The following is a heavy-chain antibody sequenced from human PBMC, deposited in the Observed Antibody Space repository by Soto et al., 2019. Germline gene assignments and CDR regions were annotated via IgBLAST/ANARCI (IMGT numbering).Heavy chain of an antibody. Sequence: SVKVSCKASGGTFSSYAISWVRQAPGQGLEWMEGIIPIFGTANYAQKFQGRVTITADESTSTAYMELSSLRSEDTAVYYCARGQGSSGPYYYYYYGMDVWGQGTTVTVSS. CDR1: GGTFSSYA. V-gene: IGHV1-69*13. D-gene: IGHD6-19*01. CDR3: ARGQGSSGPYYYYYYGMDV. CDR2: IIPIFGTA. J-gene: IGHJ6*02.